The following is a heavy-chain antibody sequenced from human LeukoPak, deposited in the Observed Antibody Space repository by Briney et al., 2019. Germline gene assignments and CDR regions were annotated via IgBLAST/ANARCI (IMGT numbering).Heavy chain of an antibody. Sequence: GGSLRLSCAASGFTFSSYSMNWVRQAPGKGLEWVSSISSSSSYIYYADSVKGRFTISRDNAKDSLYLQMNSLRAEDTAVYYCAREGSYYGSGSYYFAPWGQGTLVTVSS. J-gene: IGHJ5*02. CDR2: ISSSSSYI. V-gene: IGHV3-21*01. D-gene: IGHD3-10*01. CDR3: AREGSYYGSGSYYFAP. CDR1: GFTFSSYS.